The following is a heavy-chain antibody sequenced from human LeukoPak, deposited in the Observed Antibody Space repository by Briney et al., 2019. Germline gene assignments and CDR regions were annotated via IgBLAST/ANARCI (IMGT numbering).Heavy chain of an antibody. V-gene: IGHV4-34*01. D-gene: IGHD2-21*02. CDR1: SGSFSGYY. Sequence: PSQTLSLTCAVYSGSFSGYYCSWIRQPPGKGLEWTWEIKHIRSTNYNPSIKSRVTISVDKSKNQLFMKLSSVTAADTAVYYCARGRAYCGGDCYPYYYYGMAVWGQGTTVTVSS. CDR2: IKHIRST. J-gene: IGHJ6*02. CDR3: ARGRAYCGGDCYPYYYYGMAV.